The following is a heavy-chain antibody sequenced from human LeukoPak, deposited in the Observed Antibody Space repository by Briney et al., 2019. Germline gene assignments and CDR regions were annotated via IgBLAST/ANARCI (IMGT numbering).Heavy chain of an antibody. CDR1: GYTFTSYY. D-gene: IGHD2-2*01. CDR3: ARGSTSDWPLDH. Sequence: AASVKVSCKASGYTFTSYYMHWVRQAPGQGLEWMGWIDAGNGDTRYSQKFQGRVTITRDTSASTAYIELRSLRSEDTAMYYCARGSTSDWPLDHWGQETLVTISS. CDR2: IDAGNGDT. J-gene: IGHJ4*02. V-gene: IGHV1-3*01.